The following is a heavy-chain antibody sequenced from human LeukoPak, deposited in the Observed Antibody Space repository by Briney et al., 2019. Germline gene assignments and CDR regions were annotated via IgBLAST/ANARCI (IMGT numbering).Heavy chain of an antibody. CDR2: IKQDGSEK. D-gene: IGHD6-13*01. Sequence: GGSLRLSCAASGFTFSSYWMSWVRQAPGKGLERVANIKQDGSEKYYVDSVKGRFTISRDNAKNSLYLQMNSLRAEDTAVYYCAREGAAAVDYFDYWGQGTLVTVSS. CDR3: AREGAAAVDYFDY. V-gene: IGHV3-7*03. J-gene: IGHJ4*02. CDR1: GFTFSSYW.